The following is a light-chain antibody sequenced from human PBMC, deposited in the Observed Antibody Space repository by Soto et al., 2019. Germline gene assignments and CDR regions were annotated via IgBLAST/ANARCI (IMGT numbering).Light chain of an antibody. CDR2: GAS. J-gene: IGKJ4*01. CDR1: QSVSSSY. CDR3: QQYGSSPLT. Sequence: EIVLTQSPGTLSLSPGERATLSCRASQSVSSSYLAWYQQKPGQAPRLLIYGASSRATGIPDRFSGSGSGTDFTLTISRPEPEDFAVYYCQQYGSSPLTFGGGTKVEIK. V-gene: IGKV3-20*01.